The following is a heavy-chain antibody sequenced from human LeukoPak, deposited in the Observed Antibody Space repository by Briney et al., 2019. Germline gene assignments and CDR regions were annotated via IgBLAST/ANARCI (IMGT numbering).Heavy chain of an antibody. V-gene: IGHV4-59*01. CDR1: GGSISSYY. J-gene: IGHJ6*03. CDR2: IYYSGST. CDR3: ARATYDSSGYYFRDYYYYYMDV. Sequence: SETLSLTCTVSGGSISSYYWSWIRQPPGKGLEWIGYIYYSGSTNYNPSLKSRVTISVDTSKNQFSLKLSSVTAADTAVYYCARATYDSSGYYFRDYYYYYMDVWGKGTTVTISS. D-gene: IGHD3-22*01.